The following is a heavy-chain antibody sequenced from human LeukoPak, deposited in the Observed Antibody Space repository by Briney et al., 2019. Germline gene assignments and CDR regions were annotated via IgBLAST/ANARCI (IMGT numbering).Heavy chain of an antibody. CDR2: ISAYNGNT. D-gene: IGHD3-22*01. Sequence: ASVKVSCKASGYTFTSYGISWVRQAPGQGLEWMGWISAYNGNTNYAQKLQGRVTMTTDTSTSTAYMELRSLRSDDAAVYYCARDFPDPYYDSSGYYSTHSDYWGQGTLVTVSS. CDR1: GYTFTSYG. CDR3: ARDFPDPYYDSSGYYSTHSDY. V-gene: IGHV1-18*01. J-gene: IGHJ4*02.